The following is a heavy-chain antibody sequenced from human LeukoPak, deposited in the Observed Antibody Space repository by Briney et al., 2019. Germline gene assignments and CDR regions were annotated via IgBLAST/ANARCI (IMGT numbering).Heavy chain of an antibody. J-gene: IGHJ4*02. CDR2: INHSGST. Sequence: SETLSLTCAVYGGSFSGYYWSWIRQPPGKGLEWIGEINHSGSTNYNPSLKSRVTISVDTSKNQFSLKLSSVTAADTAVYYCALEGPIVAVVWGQGTLVTVSS. V-gene: IGHV4-34*01. CDR3: ALEGPIVAVV. D-gene: IGHD2-21*01. CDR1: GGSFSGYY.